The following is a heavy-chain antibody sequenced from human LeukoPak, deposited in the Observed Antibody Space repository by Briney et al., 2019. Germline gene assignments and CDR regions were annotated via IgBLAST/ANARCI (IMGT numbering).Heavy chain of an antibody. V-gene: IGHV5-51*01. CDR2: IYPGDSDA. CDR3: ARGDYGDFRVFYTLFDY. CDR1: GYSFPNYW. Sequence: GEALKISCKGSGYSFPNYWIGWVRQMPGKGLKWMGIIYPGDSDARYSPSFQGQVTISADKSISTAYLQWSSLKASDTAMYYCARGDYGDFRVFYTLFDYWGQGTLVTVSS. J-gene: IGHJ4*02. D-gene: IGHD4-17*01.